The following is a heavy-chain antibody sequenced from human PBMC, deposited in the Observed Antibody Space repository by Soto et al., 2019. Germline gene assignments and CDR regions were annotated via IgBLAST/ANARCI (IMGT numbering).Heavy chain of an antibody. D-gene: IGHD4-17*01. CDR3: AKALTTVTTFIRYYYYYYGMDV. J-gene: IGHJ6*02. Sequence: GGSLRLSCAASGFIFGNFWMSWVRQAPGKGLEWVANIKQDGSEKYYVDSVKGRFTLSRDNAKNSLHLQMNSLKAEDTAMYLCAKALTTVTTFIRYYYYYYGMDVWGQGTAVTVSS. V-gene: IGHV3-7*01. CDR1: GFIFGNFW. CDR2: IKQDGSEK.